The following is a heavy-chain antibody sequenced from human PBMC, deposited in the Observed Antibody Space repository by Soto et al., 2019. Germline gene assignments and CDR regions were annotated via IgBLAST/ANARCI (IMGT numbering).Heavy chain of an antibody. CDR1: GYTFTNYD. Sequence: QVHLVQSGAEVKKPGASVKVSCKASGYTFTNYDINWVRQAPGQGLEWMGWIGTYTGNTNYAQKLQGRVTMTTDTATSTAYMERRSLRSDDTAVYYCARGYYYGSGRPTPGGMDVWGQGTTVTVSS. J-gene: IGHJ6*02. D-gene: IGHD3-10*01. CDR3: ARGYYYGSGRPTPGGMDV. CDR2: IGTYTGNT. V-gene: IGHV1-18*01.